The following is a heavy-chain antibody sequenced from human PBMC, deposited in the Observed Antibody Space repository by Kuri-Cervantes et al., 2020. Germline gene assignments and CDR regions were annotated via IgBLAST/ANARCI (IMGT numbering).Heavy chain of an antibody. CDR3: ARGGRGLLAPFDY. D-gene: IGHD5-24*01. CDR2: INPNSGGT. V-gene: IGHV1-2*02. CDR1: GYTFTSYD. Sequence: ASVKVSCKASGYTFTSYDINWVRQATGQGLEWMGWINPNSGGTNYAQKFQGRVTMTRDTSISTAYMELSRLRSDDTAVYYCARGGRGLLAPFDYWGQGTLVTVSS. J-gene: IGHJ4*02.